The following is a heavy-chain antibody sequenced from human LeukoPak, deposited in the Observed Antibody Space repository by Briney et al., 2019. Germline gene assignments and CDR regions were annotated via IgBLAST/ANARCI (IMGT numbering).Heavy chain of an antibody. CDR2: MNHSGST. V-gene: IGHV4-34*01. CDR3: ARARGGYCSSTSCRNAFDI. D-gene: IGHD2-2*01. Sequence: SETLSLTCAVYGGSFSGYYWSWISQPPGKGLEWIGQMNHSGSTNYNPSLESRVTISVDTSKNQFSLKLSSVTAADTAVYYCARARGGYCSSTSCRNAFDIWGQGTMVTVSS. CDR1: GGSFSGYY. J-gene: IGHJ3*02.